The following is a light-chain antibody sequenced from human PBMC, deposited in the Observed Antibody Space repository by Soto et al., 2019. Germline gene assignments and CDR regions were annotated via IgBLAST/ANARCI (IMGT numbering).Light chain of an antibody. CDR2: EVS. CDR3: CSYAGSSTYV. Sequence: QSVLTQPASVSGSPGQSITISCTGTSSDVGSYNLVSWYQQHPGKAPKLMIYEVSKRPSGVFNRFSGSKSGNTASLTISGLQAEGEADYYCCSYAGSSTYVFGTGTKVTVL. CDR1: SSDVGSYNL. V-gene: IGLV2-23*02. J-gene: IGLJ1*01.